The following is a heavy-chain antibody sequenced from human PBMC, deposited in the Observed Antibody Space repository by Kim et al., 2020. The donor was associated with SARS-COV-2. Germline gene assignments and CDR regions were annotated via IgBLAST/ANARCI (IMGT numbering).Heavy chain of an antibody. V-gene: IGHV3-11*01. CDR2: I. Sequence: IDYADSVKGRFTISKDKAKNSLFLQMSGLRVEDTAIYYCARESSSSSSFDYWGQGTLVTVSS. D-gene: IGHD6-6*01. CDR3: ARESSSSSSFDY. J-gene: IGHJ4*02.